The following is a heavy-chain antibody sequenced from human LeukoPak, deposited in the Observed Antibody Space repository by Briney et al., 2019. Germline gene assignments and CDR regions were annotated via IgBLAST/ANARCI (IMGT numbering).Heavy chain of an antibody. D-gene: IGHD3-10*01. Sequence: GGSLRLSCAASGFTFSSYAMSWVRQAPGKGLEWVSSISGSGDSTYYADSVRGRFTISRDNSKNTLYVQMNSLRAEDTAVYYCAKASRLLHGSGSYPGYFDYWGQGALVTVSS. CDR3: AKASRLLHGSGSYPGYFDY. V-gene: IGHV3-23*01. J-gene: IGHJ4*02. CDR1: GFTFSSYA. CDR2: ISGSGDST.